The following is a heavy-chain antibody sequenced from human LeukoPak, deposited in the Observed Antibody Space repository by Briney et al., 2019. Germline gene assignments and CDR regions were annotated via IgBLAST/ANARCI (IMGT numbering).Heavy chain of an antibody. J-gene: IGHJ6*02. V-gene: IGHV3-9*01. Sequence: GGSLRLSCAASGFTFDDYAMHWVRQAPGKGLEWVSGISWNSGSIGYADSVKGRFTISRDNAKNSLYLQMNSLRAEDTALYYCAKDRASYYYYGMDVWGQGTTVTVFS. CDR1: GFTFDDYA. CDR2: ISWNSGSI. CDR3: AKDRASYYYYGMDV.